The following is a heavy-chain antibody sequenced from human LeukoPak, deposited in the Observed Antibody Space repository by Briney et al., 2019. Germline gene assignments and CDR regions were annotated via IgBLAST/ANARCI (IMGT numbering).Heavy chain of an antibody. D-gene: IGHD3-10*01. V-gene: IGHV1-69*13. CDR2: IIPIFGTA. CDR3: ARDVVRGGNWFDP. J-gene: IGHJ5*02. CDR1: GGTFSSYA. Sequence: SVKDSCKASGGTFSSYAVSWVRRAPGQGLEWMGGIIPIFGTANYAQKFQGRVTITADESTSTAYMELSSLRSEDTAVYYCARDVVRGGNWFDPWGQGTLVTASS.